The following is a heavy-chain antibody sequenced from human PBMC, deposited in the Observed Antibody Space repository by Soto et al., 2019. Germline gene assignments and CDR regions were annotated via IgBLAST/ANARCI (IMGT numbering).Heavy chain of an antibody. V-gene: IGHV3-15*01. D-gene: IGHD3-3*01. CDR1: GFTFSNAW. J-gene: IGHJ6*03. CDR2: IKSKTDGGTT. CDR3: NLAFWSGYYNPASKDYYYYMDV. Sequence: GGSLRLSCAASGFTFSNAWMSWVRQAPGKGLEWVGRIKSKTDGGTTDYAAPVKGRFTISRDDSKNTLYLQMNSLKTEDTAVYYCNLAFWSGYYNPASKDYYYYMDVWGKGTTVTVSS.